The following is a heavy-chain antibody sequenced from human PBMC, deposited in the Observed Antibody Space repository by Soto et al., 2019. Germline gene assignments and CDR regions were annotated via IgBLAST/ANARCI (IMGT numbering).Heavy chain of an antibody. Sequence: QVQLVESGGGLVQPGESLRLSCAASGFSFSTYVMHWVSQAPGKGLEWVALIWSDGSIKNYADSVKGRFTISRDNSKNTLYLQMNSLRAEDTAVYYCVREPLGNYYGMDVWGQGTTVTVSS. J-gene: IGHJ6*02. CDR3: VREPLGNYYGMDV. D-gene: IGHD7-27*01. CDR1: GFSFSTYV. CDR2: IWSDGSIK. V-gene: IGHV3-33*01.